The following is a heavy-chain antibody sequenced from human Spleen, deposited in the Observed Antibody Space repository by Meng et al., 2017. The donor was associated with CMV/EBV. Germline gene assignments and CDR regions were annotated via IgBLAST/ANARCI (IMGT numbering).Heavy chain of an antibody. CDR1: GFTFSLYS. D-gene: IGHD4/OR15-4a*01. V-gene: IGHV3-21*01. Sequence: GGSLIRACAASGFTFSLYSMNWVRQSPGKGLEWVSSISTDSRYRKYADSMRGRFTGSRDNAKNSLYLQMNSLRAEDTAVYYCARDDDYGTDMDVWGQGTTVTVSS. J-gene: IGHJ6*02. CDR3: ARDDDYGTDMDV. CDR2: ISTDSRYR.